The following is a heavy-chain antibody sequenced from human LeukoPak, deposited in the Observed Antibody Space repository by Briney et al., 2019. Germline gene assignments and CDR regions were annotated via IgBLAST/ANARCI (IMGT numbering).Heavy chain of an antibody. D-gene: IGHD3-10*01. CDR3: ARDQYTYGYYGYYYSYMDV. CDR1: GFTFTDHY. V-gene: IGHV1-2*06. J-gene: IGHJ6*03. CDR2: INPNTGGT. Sequence: ASVKVSCKTSGFTFTDHYIHWVRQAPGQGLEWMGRINPNTGGTNYAQNFQGRVTMTRDTSISTAYMELSSLRSDDTAVYYCARDQYTYGYYGYYYSYMDVWGNGTTVTVSS.